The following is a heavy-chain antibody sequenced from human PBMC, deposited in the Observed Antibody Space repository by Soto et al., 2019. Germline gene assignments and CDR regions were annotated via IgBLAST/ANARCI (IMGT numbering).Heavy chain of an antibody. Sequence: GPLRLSSAASGFTFSSSAMSWVRPAPGKGLEWVSAISGSGGSTYYADSVKGRFTISRDNSKNTLYLQMNSLRAEDTAVYYCAKDRGDSSSWYRFDYWGQGTLVTFSS. V-gene: IGHV3-23*01. D-gene: IGHD6-13*01. CDR2: ISGSGGST. CDR3: AKDRGDSSSWYRFDY. J-gene: IGHJ4*02. CDR1: GFTFSSSA.